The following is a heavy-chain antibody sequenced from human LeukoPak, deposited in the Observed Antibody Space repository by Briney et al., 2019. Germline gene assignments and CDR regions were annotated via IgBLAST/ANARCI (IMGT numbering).Heavy chain of an antibody. J-gene: IGHJ4*02. V-gene: IGHV3-23*01. CDR3: AKGGRRDGYND. D-gene: IGHD5-24*01. CDR1: GFTVSSYE. CDR2: ISGSGGVT. Sequence: GGSVSLPCAASGFTVSSYEMTWVRQAPGKGLEWVSVISGSGGVTYYADSVKGRFTISRDNSKNTLYLQMNSLRAEDTALYYCAKGGRRDGYNDWGQGTLVTVSS.